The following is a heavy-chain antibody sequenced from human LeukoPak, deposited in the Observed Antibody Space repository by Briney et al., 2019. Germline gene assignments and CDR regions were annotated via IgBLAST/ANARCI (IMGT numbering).Heavy chain of an antibody. V-gene: IGHV3-74*01. Sequence: GGSLRLSCAASGFTFSSYWMHWVRQAPGKGLVWVSRINSDGSNTSYADSVKGRFTISRDNAKNTLYLQMNSLRAEDTAVYYCARVSKYQLSFDYWGQGTLVTVSS. CDR1: GFTFSSYW. D-gene: IGHD2-2*01. CDR2: INSDGSNT. J-gene: IGHJ4*02. CDR3: ARVSKYQLSFDY.